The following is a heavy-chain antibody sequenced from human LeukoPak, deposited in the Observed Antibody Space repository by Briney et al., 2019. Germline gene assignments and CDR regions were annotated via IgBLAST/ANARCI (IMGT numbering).Heavy chain of an antibody. D-gene: IGHD6-13*01. CDR2: ISWNSGSI. CDR3: AKDQNPYSSSWYDY. J-gene: IGHJ4*02. V-gene: IGHV3-9*01. Sequence: GGSLRLSCAASGFTFDDYAMHWVRQAPGKGLEWVSGISWNSGSIGYADSVKGRFTISRDNAKNSLYLQMNSLRAEDTALYYCAKDQNPYSSSWYDYWGQGTLVTVSS. CDR1: GFTFDDYA.